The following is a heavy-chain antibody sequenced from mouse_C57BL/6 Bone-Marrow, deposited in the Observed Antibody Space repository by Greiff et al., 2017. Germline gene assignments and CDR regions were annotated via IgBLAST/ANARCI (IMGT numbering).Heavy chain of an antibody. D-gene: IGHD2-4*01. CDR2: IDPNSGGT. CDR3: ARWYDYEGGY. J-gene: IGHJ4*01. V-gene: IGHV1-72*01. Sequence: QVQLKQPGAELVKPGASVKLSCKASGYTFTSYWMHWVKQRPGRGLEWIGRIDPNSGGTKYNEKFKSKATLTVDKPSSTAYMQLSSLTSENSAVYYCARWYDYEGGYWGQGTSVTVSS. CDR1: GYTFTSYW.